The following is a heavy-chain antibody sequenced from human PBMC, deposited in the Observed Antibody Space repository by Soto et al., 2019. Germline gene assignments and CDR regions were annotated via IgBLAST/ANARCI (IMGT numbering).Heavy chain of an antibody. J-gene: IGHJ5*02. D-gene: IGHD3-10*01. CDR1: GDSIGSGDYY. CDR3: ARGSTYYGFVT. CDR2: IYYIGTT. Sequence: QVQLQESGPRLVKPSQTLSLTCTVSGDSIGSGDYYWTWIRQPPGKGLEWIGYIYYIGTTFYNPCLESRVNISVDTSKNQFSLRVPSVTAADTAVYYCARGSTYYGFVTWGQGTLITVSS. V-gene: IGHV4-30-4*01.